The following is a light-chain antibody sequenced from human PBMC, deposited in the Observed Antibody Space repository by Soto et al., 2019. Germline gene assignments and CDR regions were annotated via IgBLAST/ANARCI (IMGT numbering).Light chain of an antibody. CDR1: RSNIGNNH. V-gene: IGLV1-51*01. Sequence: QSVLTQPPSVSAAPGQKVIISCSGSRSNIGNNHVSWYQQLPETAPKPLIYDSNKRPSGIPERFSGSQSGTSATLGITGLQTGDEADYYCATWDTNLSGVLFGGGTKLTVL. J-gene: IGLJ2*01. CDR2: DSN. CDR3: ATWDTNLSGVL.